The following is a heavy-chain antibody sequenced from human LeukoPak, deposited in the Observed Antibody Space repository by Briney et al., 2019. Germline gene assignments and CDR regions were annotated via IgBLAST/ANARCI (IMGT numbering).Heavy chain of an antibody. CDR2: IYYSGSN. CDR1: GGSISSYY. Sequence: SETLSLTCTVSGGSISSYYWSWIRQPPGKGLEWIGYIYYSGSNNYNPSLKSRVTISVDTSKNQFSLKPSSVTAADTAVYYCARFDVGSKNYYFDYWGQGTLVTVSS. D-gene: IGHD3-10*01. J-gene: IGHJ4*02. CDR3: ARFDVGSKNYYFDY. V-gene: IGHV4-59*01.